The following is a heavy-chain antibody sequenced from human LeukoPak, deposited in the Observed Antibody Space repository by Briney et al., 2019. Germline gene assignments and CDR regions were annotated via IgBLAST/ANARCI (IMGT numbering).Heavy chain of an antibody. CDR2: ISSSSSYI. CDR3: AKEIWPTVTTPGHTHFDY. J-gene: IGHJ4*02. V-gene: IGHV3-21*01. Sequence: GGSLRLSCAASGFTFSSYSMNWARQAPGKGLEWVSSISSSSSYIYYADSVKGRFTISRDNAKNSLYLQMNSLRAEDTAVYYCAKEIWPTVTTPGHTHFDYWGQGTLVTVSS. CDR1: GFTFSSYS. D-gene: IGHD4-17*01.